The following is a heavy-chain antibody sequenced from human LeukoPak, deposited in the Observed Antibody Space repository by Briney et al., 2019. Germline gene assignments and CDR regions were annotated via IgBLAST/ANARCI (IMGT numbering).Heavy chain of an antibody. CDR3: ARAGAMIASDYYYYMDV. CDR2: INPDNGGT. J-gene: IGHJ6*03. Sequence: ASLKLSCKACGYTFGAYYMHWVRQAPGQGLEWMGWINPDNGGTRYAQRFQDRVTMTRDTSITTAYMKLSSLKSDDTAVYYCARAGAMIASDYYYYMDVWGNGTTVTVSS. CDR1: GYTFGAYY. V-gene: IGHV1-2*02. D-gene: IGHD3-16*01.